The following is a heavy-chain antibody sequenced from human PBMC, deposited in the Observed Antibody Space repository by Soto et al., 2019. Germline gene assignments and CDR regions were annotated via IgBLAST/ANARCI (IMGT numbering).Heavy chain of an antibody. CDR2: IIPILGIA. V-gene: IGHV1-69*02. J-gene: IGHJ5*02. CDR3: ARVGMVRGVTRTYNWFDP. Sequence: PVKVSCKAPGGTFSSYTSVWVRLAPGQGLDWMRRIIPILGIANYAQKFQGRVTITADKSTSTAYMELSSLRSEDTAVYYCARVGMVRGVTRTYNWFDPWGQGTLVTVSS. D-gene: IGHD3-10*01. CDR1: GGTFSSYT.